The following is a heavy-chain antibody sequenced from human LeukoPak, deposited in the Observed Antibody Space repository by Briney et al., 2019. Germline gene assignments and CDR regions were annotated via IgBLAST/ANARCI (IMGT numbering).Heavy chain of an antibody. CDR2: ISYDGSNK. CDR1: GFTFSSYG. V-gene: IGHV3-30*18. J-gene: IGHJ6*02. Sequence: GGSLRLSCAASGFTFSSYGMHWVRQAPGKGLEWVAVISYDGSNKYYADSVKGRFTISRDNSKNTLYLQMNSLRAEDTAVYHCAKGIRQWLDQYFFRDYYYYYGMDVWGQGTTVTVSS. CDR3: AKGIRQWLDQYFFRDYYYYYGMDV. D-gene: IGHD6-19*01.